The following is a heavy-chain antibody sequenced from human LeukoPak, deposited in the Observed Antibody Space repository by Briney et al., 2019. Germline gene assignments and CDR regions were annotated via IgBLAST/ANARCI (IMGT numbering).Heavy chain of an antibody. CDR1: GYSFTDYY. CDR3: ARAVDSSGWYLHNWFDL. J-gene: IGHJ5*02. V-gene: IGHV1-2*02. Sequence: ASVKVSCKASGYSFTDYYVHWVRQAPGQGLEWMGWMNPNSGGTNYAQKFQGRVTMTRNTSISTAYMELSSLRSEDTAVYYCARAVDSSGWYLHNWFDLWGQGTLVTVSS. CDR2: MNPNSGGT. D-gene: IGHD6-19*01.